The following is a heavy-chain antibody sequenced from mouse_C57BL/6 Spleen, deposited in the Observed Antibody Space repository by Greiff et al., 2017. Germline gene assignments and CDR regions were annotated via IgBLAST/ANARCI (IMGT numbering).Heavy chain of an antibody. J-gene: IGHJ2*01. CDR3: ASTTVVPFDY. CDR2: ISYDGSN. CDR1: GYSITSGYY. Sequence: EVKLMESGPGLVKPSQSLSLTCSVTGYSITSGYYWNWIRQFPGNKLEWMGYISYDGSNNYNPSLQNRISITHNTSKNQFFLKLNSATTEDTATYYCASTTVVPFDYWGQGTTLTVSS. V-gene: IGHV3-6*01. D-gene: IGHD1-1*01.